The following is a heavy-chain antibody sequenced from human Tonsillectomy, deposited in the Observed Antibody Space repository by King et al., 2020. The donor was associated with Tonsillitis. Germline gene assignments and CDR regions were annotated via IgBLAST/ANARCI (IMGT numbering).Heavy chain of an antibody. J-gene: IGHJ6*03. V-gene: IGHV3-64D*06. CDR1: GLTFSSYA. CDR3: VRDSNWYYMDV. CDR2: ISDNGGST. Sequence: VQLVESGGGLVQPGGSLRLSCSASGLTFSSYAMHWVRLAPGKGLQSVSAISDNGGSTNYADSLKGRFTISRDNSKNTLYLQMSSLRAEDTAVYYCVRDSNWYYMDVWGRGTTVTVSS.